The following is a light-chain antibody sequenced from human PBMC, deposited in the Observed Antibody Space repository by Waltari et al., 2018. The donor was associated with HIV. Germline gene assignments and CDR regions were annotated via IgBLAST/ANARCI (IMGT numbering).Light chain of an antibody. CDR1: SIDAGGNNY. Sequence: QSALTQPPSPSGSPGPSVTLSCNGTSIDAGGNNYVHWYQQYPGKAPRLMIDEVYKRPSGVPHRFSGSKSGNTASLTVSGLQAEDEANYYCSSYAGINTYVLFGGGTKLTVL. CDR3: SSYAGINTYVL. V-gene: IGLV2-8*01. J-gene: IGLJ2*01. CDR2: EVY.